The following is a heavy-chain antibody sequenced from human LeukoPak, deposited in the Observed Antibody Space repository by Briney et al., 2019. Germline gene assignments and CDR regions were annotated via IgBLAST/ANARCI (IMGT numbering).Heavy chain of an antibody. Sequence: GGSLRLSCAASGFTFSSYAMHWIRQAPGKGLEWVAVISYDGSNKYYAASVKGRFTISRDNSKSTLSLQMNSLRAEDTAVYYCARDVSAQLDYWGQGTLVTVSS. V-gene: IGHV3-30-3*01. D-gene: IGHD6-6*01. J-gene: IGHJ4*02. CDR2: ISYDGSNK. CDR1: GFTFSSYA. CDR3: ARDVSAQLDY.